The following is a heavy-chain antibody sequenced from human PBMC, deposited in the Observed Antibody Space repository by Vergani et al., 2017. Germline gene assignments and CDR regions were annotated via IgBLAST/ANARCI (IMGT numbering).Heavy chain of an antibody. J-gene: IGHJ4*02. CDR2: IYTSGST. CDR3: ARGRGGYCSGGSCYFVDY. CDR1: GGSISSYY. D-gene: IGHD2-15*01. Sequence: QVQLQESGPGLVKPSETLSLTCTVSGGSISSYYWSWIRQPAGKGLEWIGRIYTSGSTNYNPSLKSRVTISVDTSKNQFSLKLSSVTAADTAVYYCARGRGGYCSGGSCYFVDYWGQGTLVTVSS. V-gene: IGHV4-4*07.